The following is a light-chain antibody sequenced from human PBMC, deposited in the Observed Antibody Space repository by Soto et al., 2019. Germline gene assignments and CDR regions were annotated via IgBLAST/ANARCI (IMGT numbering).Light chain of an antibody. CDR3: QQAAGT. CDR2: GAS. CDR1: QGIGIW. V-gene: IGKV1-12*01. Sequence: DIQMTQSPSSVSASVGDRVTLTCRASQGIGIWLAWYQQKPGKAPKLLIYGASSLQTGVPSRFSGSGSGTDFTLTISSLQPEDFATYYCQQAAGTSGPGTKVDI. J-gene: IGKJ3*01.